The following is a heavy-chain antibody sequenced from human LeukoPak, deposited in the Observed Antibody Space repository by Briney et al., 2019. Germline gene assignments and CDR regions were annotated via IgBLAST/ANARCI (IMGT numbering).Heavy chain of an antibody. Sequence: GGSLRLSCAASGFSFSIYSMTWVRQAPGKGLEWVSYISSSRPTIYYADSVRGRFTISRDNAKNSLCLQMSSLRAEDTAVYYCAREKSSCIDYWGQGTLVTVSS. CDR1: GFSFSIYS. D-gene: IGHD6-13*01. CDR2: ISSSRPTI. J-gene: IGHJ4*02. CDR3: AREKSSCIDY. V-gene: IGHV3-48*04.